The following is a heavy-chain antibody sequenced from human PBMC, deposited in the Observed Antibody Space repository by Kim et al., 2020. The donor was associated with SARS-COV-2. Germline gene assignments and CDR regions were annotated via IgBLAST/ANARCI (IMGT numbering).Heavy chain of an antibody. D-gene: IGHD6-13*01. CDR3: ATDRAAAAGTGQFDY. CDR2: ISGSGYNT. J-gene: IGHJ4*02. V-gene: IGHV3-23*01. Sequence: GGSLRLSCAASGFTFSSYAMTWVRQAPGKGLEWVSAISGSGYNTYYADSVKGRFTISRDSSQNTLYLQVNSLRGEDTAVYYCATDRAAAAGTGQFDYWGQGTLVTVSS. CDR1: GFTFSSYA.